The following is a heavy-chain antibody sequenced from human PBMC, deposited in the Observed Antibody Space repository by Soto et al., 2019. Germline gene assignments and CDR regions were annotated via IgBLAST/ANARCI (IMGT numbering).Heavy chain of an antibody. CDR1: GFTFSSYG. J-gene: IGHJ4*02. CDR3: AKEVAAAGPGGY. V-gene: IGHV3-30*18. D-gene: IGHD6-13*01. Sequence: QVQLVESGGGVVQPGRSLRLSCAASGFTFSSYGMHWDRQAPGKGLEWVAVISYDGSNKYYADSVKGRFTISRDNSKNTLYLQMNSLRAEDTAVYYCAKEVAAAGPGGYWGQGTLVTVSS. CDR2: ISYDGSNK.